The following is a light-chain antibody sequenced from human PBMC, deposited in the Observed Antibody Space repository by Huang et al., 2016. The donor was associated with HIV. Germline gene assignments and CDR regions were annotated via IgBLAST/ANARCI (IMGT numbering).Light chain of an antibody. V-gene: IGKV2-28*01. CDR2: LGS. J-gene: IGKJ1*01. Sequence: DIVMTQSPLSLPVTPGEPASISCRSSQSLLHSNGYNYLDWYLQKPGQSPQLLIYLGSNRASGVPDRFSGSGSRTDFTLKISRVEAEDVWVYYCMQALQTPWTFGQGTKVEIK. CDR3: MQALQTPWT. CDR1: QSLLHSNGYNY.